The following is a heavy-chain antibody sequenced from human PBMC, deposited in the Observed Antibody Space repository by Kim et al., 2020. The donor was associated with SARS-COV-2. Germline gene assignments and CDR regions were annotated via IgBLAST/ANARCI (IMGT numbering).Heavy chain of an antibody. D-gene: IGHD2-2*01. CDR2: ISGSGGST. J-gene: IGHJ6*02. V-gene: IGHV3-23*01. Sequence: GGSLRLSCAASGFTFSSYAMSWVRQAPGKGLEWVSAISGSGGSTYYADSVKGRFTISRDNSKNTLYLQMNSLRAEDTAVYYCAKGPLGYCSSTSCYPRYYYYYYGMDVWGQGTTVTVSS. CDR3: AKGPLGYCSSTSCYPRYYYYYYGMDV. CDR1: GFTFSSYA.